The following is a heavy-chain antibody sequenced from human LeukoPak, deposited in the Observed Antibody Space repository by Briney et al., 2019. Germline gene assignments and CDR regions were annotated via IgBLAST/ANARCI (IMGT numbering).Heavy chain of an antibody. Sequence: PSETLSLTCTVSGGSISSSSYYWGWIRQPPGKGLEWIGSIYYSGSTYYNPSLKSRVTISVDTSKNQFSLKLSSVTAADTAVYYCARNYDFWSGSPTYFDYWGQGTLVTVSS. CDR2: IYYSGST. CDR3: ARNYDFWSGSPTYFDY. J-gene: IGHJ4*02. D-gene: IGHD3-3*01. V-gene: IGHV4-39*01. CDR1: GGSISSSSYY.